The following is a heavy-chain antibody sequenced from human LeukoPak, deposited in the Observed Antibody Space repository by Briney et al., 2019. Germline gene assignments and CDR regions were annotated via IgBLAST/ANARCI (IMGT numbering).Heavy chain of an antibody. V-gene: IGHV3-49*05. D-gene: IGHD1-26*01. CDR2: IRSKAYGATT. CDR1: GFTFGDYA. CDR3: TRSEWELRNWYFDL. J-gene: IGHJ2*01. Sequence: KPGGSLRLSCTGSGFTFGDYAMSWFRQAPGKGLEWVGLIRSKAYGATTEYAASVKGRFTISRDDSKSTAYLQMNSLKIEDTAVYYCTRSEWELRNWYFDLWGRGTLVTFSS.